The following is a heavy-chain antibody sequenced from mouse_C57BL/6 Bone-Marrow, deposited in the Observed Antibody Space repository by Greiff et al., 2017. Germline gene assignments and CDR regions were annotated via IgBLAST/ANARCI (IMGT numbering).Heavy chain of an antibody. J-gene: IGHJ4*01. CDR1: GFTFSSYG. Sequence: DVKLVESGGDLVKPGGSLKLSCAASGFTFSSYGMSWVRQTPDKRLEWVATISSGGSYTYYPDSVKGRFTISRDNAKNNLYLQMSSLKSEDTAMYYGAGGGLRRADYAMDHWGQGTSVTVSS. D-gene: IGHD2-4*01. CDR2: ISSGGSYT. V-gene: IGHV5-6*02. CDR3: AGGGLRRADYAMDH.